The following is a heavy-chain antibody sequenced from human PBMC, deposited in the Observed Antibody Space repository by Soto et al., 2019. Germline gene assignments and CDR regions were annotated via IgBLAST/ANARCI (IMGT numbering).Heavy chain of an antibody. Sequence: EVQLLESGGGLVQPGGSLRLSCAASGFPFSSYAMSWVRHAPDKGLEWVSAIDFTGAGTYYADSVKGRFTISRDNSKNTLYLQLSSLRAEDTAVYFCARIFSSSSFYFDYWGQGTLVTVSS. J-gene: IGHJ4*02. CDR2: IDFTGAGT. V-gene: IGHV3-23*01. D-gene: IGHD6-6*01. CDR1: GFPFSSYA. CDR3: ARIFSSSSFYFDY.